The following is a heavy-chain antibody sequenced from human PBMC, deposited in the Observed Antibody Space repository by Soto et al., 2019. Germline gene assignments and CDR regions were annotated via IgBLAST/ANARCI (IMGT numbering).Heavy chain of an antibody. D-gene: IGHD2-21*02. CDR2: INPAGGTT. Sequence: QVQLVQSGAEVKKPGASVRISCRASGYSFTSTYVHWVRQAPGQGPEWMGIINPAGGTTYYAQNFQGRLTITSDTSTDTVFMDLNDLTSEDTAVYFCALKVVTYYDNWGQGNLLTVSS. CDR1: GYSFTSTY. J-gene: IGHJ4*02. CDR3: ALKVVTYYDN. V-gene: IGHV1-46*01.